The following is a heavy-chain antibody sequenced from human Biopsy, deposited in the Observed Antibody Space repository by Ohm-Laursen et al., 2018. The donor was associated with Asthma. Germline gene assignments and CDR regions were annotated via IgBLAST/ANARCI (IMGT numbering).Heavy chain of an antibody. CDR2: INYSGST. Sequence: TLSLTCPVSGGSLSSGPYYWSWVRQHPGKGLEWIGYINYSGSTFYSPSLESRVTVSVDTSKNQFSLKLSSVTAADTAVYYCARDLLGYCTSSACYGFDSWGQGTLVTVSS. V-gene: IGHV4-31*03. CDR1: GGSLSSGPYY. J-gene: IGHJ5*01. CDR3: ARDLLGYCTSSACYGFDS. D-gene: IGHD2-8*01.